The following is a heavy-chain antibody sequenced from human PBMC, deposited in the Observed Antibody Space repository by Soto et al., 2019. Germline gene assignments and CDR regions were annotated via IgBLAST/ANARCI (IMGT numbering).Heavy chain of an antibody. CDR3: ARVGYGDSTPCDN. D-gene: IGHD4-17*01. J-gene: IGHJ4*02. CDR1: GGSISSYY. CDR2: IYYSGST. V-gene: IGHV4-59*01. Sequence: SETLSLTCTVSGGSISSYYWSWIRQPPGKGLELIGYIYYSGSTNYNPSLKSRVTISVDTSKNQFSLKLSSVTAADTAVYYCARVGYGDSTPCDNWGQGALLTISS.